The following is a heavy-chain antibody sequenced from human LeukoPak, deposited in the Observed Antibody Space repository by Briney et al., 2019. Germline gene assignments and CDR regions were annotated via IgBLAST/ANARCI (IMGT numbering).Heavy chain of an antibody. CDR2: VANSGVDT. Sequence: GGSLRLSCAASGFTFTTYAMSWVRQAPGKGLEWVSTVANSGVDTYFADSVRGRFTISRDNSRNTVYLQINSLRAEDTAVYYCAKSHSVAQRGYFDYWGQGTLVTVSS. D-gene: IGHD4-23*01. CDR3: AKSHSVAQRGYFDY. J-gene: IGHJ4*02. V-gene: IGHV3-23*01. CDR1: GFTFTTYA.